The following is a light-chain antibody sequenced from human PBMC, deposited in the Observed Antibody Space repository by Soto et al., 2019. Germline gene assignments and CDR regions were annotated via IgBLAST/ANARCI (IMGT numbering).Light chain of an antibody. CDR2: KDS. CDR1: ALPKQY. CDR3: QSADSSGTVV. J-gene: IGLJ2*01. Sequence: ELAQPPSVSVSPGQTARITCSGDALPKQYAYWYQQKPGQAPVLVIYKDSERPSGIPERFSGSSSGTTVTLTISGVQAEDEADYYCQSADSSGTVVFGGGTQLTVL. V-gene: IGLV3-25*03.